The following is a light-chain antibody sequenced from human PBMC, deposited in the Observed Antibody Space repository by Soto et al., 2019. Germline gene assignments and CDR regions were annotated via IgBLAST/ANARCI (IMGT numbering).Light chain of an antibody. CDR3: SSYAGSNNLVV. V-gene: IGLV2-8*01. J-gene: IGLJ2*01. CDR1: SSDIGGYNY. Sequence: QSALTQPPSASGSPGQSVTISCTGTSSDIGGYNYVSWYQQHPGKAPKLMLYEVSKRPSGVPDRFSGSKSGSTASLTVSGLQADDEADYYCSSYAGSNNLVVFGGGTKLTVL. CDR2: EVS.